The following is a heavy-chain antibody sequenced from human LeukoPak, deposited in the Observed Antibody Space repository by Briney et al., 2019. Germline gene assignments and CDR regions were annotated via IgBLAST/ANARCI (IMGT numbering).Heavy chain of an antibody. CDR1: GGSFSAYY. Sequence: SETLSLTCAVYGGSFSAYYWSWVRQSPGKGLEWIAEINHRGDTNYNPSVKSRVTISVDTSKNQFSLKVTSLTAADTAVYYCASGGQFVWGSYFVPWFDPWGQGTLVTVSS. J-gene: IGHJ5*02. V-gene: IGHV4-34*01. CDR3: ASGGQFVWGSYFVPWFDP. CDR2: INHRGDT. D-gene: IGHD1-26*01.